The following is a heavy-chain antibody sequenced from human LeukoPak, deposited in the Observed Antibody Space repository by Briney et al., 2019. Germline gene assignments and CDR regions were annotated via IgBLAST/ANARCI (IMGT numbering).Heavy chain of an antibody. CDR3: AKALGSYYYFDY. V-gene: IGHV3-30*02. D-gene: IGHD1-26*01. CDR2: IRYDGSNK. Sequence: GGSLRLSCAASGFTFSSYGMHWVRQAPGKGLEWVAFIRYDGSNKYYADSVKGRFTISRDNSKNTLYLQMNSLRAEDTAVYYCAKALGSYYYFDYWGQGTLVTVSS. CDR1: GFTFSSYG. J-gene: IGHJ4*02.